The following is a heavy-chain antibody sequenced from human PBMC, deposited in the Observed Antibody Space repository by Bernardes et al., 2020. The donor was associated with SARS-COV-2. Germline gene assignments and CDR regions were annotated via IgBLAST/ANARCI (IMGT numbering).Heavy chain of an antibody. V-gene: IGHV3-23*01. D-gene: IGHD1-7*01. CDR1: GFTFSGYG. J-gene: IGHJ3*02. Sequence: GGSLRLSCAASGFTFSGYGMSWVRQAPGKGLEWVSAITCSGNTAYYADSVKGRFTISRDNTKNTLYLQMNSLRAEDTAVYYGARSQTVVNSFDIWGQGTMVTVSS. CDR2: ITCSGNTA. CDR3: ARSQTVVNSFDI.